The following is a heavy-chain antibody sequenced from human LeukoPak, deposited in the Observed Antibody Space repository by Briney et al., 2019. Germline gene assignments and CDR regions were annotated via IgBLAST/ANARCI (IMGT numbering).Heavy chain of an antibody. CDR2: ISDSGDQT. CDR1: GFTFSKYD. D-gene: IGHD4-17*01. Sequence: GRSVRLSCVASGFTFSKYDMSWVRQAPGKGLEWVSGISDSGDQTYYADSVRARFTISRDNSKNTLYLQVNSLRAEDTALYYCAKEITLTTAYFDYWGQGTLVTVSS. CDR3: AKEITLTTAYFDY. V-gene: IGHV3-23*01. J-gene: IGHJ4*02.